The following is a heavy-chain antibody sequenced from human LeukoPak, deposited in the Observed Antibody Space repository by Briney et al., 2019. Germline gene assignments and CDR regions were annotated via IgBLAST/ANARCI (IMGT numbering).Heavy chain of an antibody. Sequence: PGGSLRLSCAASGFSFTTYAMNWVRQAPGKGLEWVSGISGRGDDTYYADSVEGRCTISRDNSKSTLYLQMNSLRAEDTAVYYCARDPDSISVSGPFDSWGQGTLVTVSS. CDR1: GFSFTTYA. D-gene: IGHD6-19*01. CDR3: ARDPDSISVSGPFDS. V-gene: IGHV3-23*01. J-gene: IGHJ4*02. CDR2: ISGRGDDT.